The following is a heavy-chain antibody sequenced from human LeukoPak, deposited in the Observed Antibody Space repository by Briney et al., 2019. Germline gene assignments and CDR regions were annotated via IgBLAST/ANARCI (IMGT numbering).Heavy chain of an antibody. CDR3: ARCGLDDAFDI. Sequence: PSETLSLTCTVSGGSISSYYWSWIRQPPGKGLEWIGYIYYSGSTNYNPSLKSRVTISVDTSKNQFSLKLSSVTAADTAVYYCARCGLDDAFDIWGQGTMVTVSS. D-gene: IGHD6-19*01. CDR1: GGSISSYY. CDR2: IYYSGST. J-gene: IGHJ3*02. V-gene: IGHV4-59*01.